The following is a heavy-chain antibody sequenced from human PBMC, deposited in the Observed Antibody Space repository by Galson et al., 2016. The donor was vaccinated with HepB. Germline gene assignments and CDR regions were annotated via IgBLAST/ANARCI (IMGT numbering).Heavy chain of an antibody. CDR3: AREVFDSGLDV. CDR2: INPSGGNT. J-gene: IGHJ6*02. CDR1: GYTFTTYY. Sequence: SVKVSCKASGYTFTTYYIHWVRQAPGQGLEWMGIINPSGGNTRYQQKFQGRVTMTRDTSTSTVYMELSSLKSDDTALYYCAREVFDSGLDVWGQGTTATVSS. V-gene: IGHV1-46*01.